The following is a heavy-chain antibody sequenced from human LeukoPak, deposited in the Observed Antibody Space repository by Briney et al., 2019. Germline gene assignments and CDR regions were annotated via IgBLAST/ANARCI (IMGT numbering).Heavy chain of an antibody. D-gene: IGHD3-10*01. J-gene: IGHJ5*02. CDR1: GGSISSSSYY. Sequence: SETLSLTCTVSGGSISSSSYYWGWIRQPPGKGLEWIGYIYYSGSTNYNPSLKSRVTISLGTSKKQFSLKLTPVTAADTAVYYCARVRGVMGSWFDPWGQGTLVTVSS. V-gene: IGHV4-61*05. CDR2: IYYSGST. CDR3: ARVRGVMGSWFDP.